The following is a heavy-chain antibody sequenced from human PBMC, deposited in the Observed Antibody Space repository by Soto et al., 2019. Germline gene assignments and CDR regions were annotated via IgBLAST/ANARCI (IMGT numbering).Heavy chain of an antibody. CDR3: ATDLGSRSSVWFDY. D-gene: IGHD2-2*01. CDR1: GFTFTNAW. Sequence: EVQLVESGGDLVKPGGSLRLSCTASGFTFTNAWMTWVRQVPGKGLEWVGRIKSNADGGTTDYPAPVKGRFTISRDESRKTVYLQMNSLKTDDAAVYYWATDLGSRSSVWFDYWGQGTLVTVSS. CDR2: IKSNADGGTT. V-gene: IGHV3-15*01. J-gene: IGHJ4*02.